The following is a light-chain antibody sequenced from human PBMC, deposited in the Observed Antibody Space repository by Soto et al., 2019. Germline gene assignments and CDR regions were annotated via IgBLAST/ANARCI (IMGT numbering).Light chain of an antibody. V-gene: IGLV1-40*01. Sequence: QSVLTQPPSVSGAPGQRVTISCTGSSSNIGAGYDVHWYQQRPGTAPKLLISGNSNRPSGVPDRFSGSTSGTSASLAITGLQAEDEADYYCQSYDRSLSGSFFGTGTKLTVL. CDR3: QSYDRSLSGSF. CDR1: SSNIGAGYD. J-gene: IGLJ1*01. CDR2: GNS.